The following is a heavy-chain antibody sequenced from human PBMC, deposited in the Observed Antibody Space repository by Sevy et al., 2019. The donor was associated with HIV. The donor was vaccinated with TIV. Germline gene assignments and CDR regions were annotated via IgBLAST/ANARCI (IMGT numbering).Heavy chain of an antibody. CDR2: INPNSGGT. J-gene: IGHJ4*02. V-gene: IGHV1-2*02. CDR3: ARGWGNLAVAGTRPRLVYYDH. D-gene: IGHD6-19*01. CDR1: GYTFTGYY. Sequence: ASVKVSCKASGYTFTGYYMHWVRQAPGQGLEWMGWINPNSGGTNYAQKFQGRVTMTRDTSISTAYMELSRLRSDDTAVYYCARGWGNLAVAGTRPRLVYYDHWGQGTLVTVSS.